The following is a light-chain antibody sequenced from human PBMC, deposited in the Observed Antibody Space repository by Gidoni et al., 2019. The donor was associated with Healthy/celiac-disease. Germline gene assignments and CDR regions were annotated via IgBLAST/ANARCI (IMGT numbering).Light chain of an antibody. Sequence: DTQITQSPSTLSASVGDRVTITCRASQRISSWLDWYQQKPGKAPKLLIYKASSLESGVPSRFSGSGSGTEFTLTISSLQPDDFATYYCQQYNSYSLTFGGGTKVEIK. CDR1: QRISSW. J-gene: IGKJ4*01. CDR2: KAS. V-gene: IGKV1-5*03. CDR3: QQYNSYSLT.